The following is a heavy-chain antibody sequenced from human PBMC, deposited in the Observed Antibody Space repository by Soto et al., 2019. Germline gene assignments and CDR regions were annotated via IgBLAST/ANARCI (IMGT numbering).Heavy chain of an antibody. Sequence: QVQLVQYGAEVKKPGASVKVSCEASGYTFSRYYMHWVRQAPGQGLEWMGIINPSGGSTTYAQTFQGRVTMTSDTSTSTISMEPSSLRSEDTAIYYCTRDTPPLIYYYDTSGRNAPGGWDWGQGTLVTVSS. CDR1: GYTFSRYY. CDR2: INPSGGST. D-gene: IGHD3-22*01. V-gene: IGHV1-46*01. J-gene: IGHJ4*02. CDR3: TRDTPPLIYYYDTSGRNAPGGWD.